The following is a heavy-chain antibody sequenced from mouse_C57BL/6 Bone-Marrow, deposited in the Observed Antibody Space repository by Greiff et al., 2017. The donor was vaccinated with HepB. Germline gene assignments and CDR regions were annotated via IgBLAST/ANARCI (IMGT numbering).Heavy chain of an antibody. CDR3: ARRGVRDAVFAY. Sequence: QVQLQQPGAELVKPGASVKLSCKASGYTFTSYWMHWVKQRPGQGLEWIGMIHPNSGSTNYNEKFKSKATLTVDKSSSTAYMQLSSLTSEDSAVYYCARRGVRDAVFAYWGQGTLVTVSA. V-gene: IGHV1-64*01. CDR1: GYTFTSYW. CDR2: IHPNSGST. D-gene: IGHD2-14*01. J-gene: IGHJ3*01.